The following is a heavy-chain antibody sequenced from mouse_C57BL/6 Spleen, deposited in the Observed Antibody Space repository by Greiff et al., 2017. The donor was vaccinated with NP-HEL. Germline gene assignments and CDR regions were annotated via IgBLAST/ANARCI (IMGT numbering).Heavy chain of an antibody. Sequence: VQLQQPGAELVKPGASVKLSCKASGYTFTSYWMHWVKQRPGQGLEWIGMIHPNSGSTNYNEKFKSKATLTVDKSSSTAYMQLSSLTSEDSAVYYCARGDYYQYRYFDVWGTGTTVTVSS. CDR2: IHPNSGST. V-gene: IGHV1-64*01. CDR3: ARGDYYQYRYFDV. J-gene: IGHJ1*03. D-gene: IGHD2-1*01. CDR1: GYTFTSYW.